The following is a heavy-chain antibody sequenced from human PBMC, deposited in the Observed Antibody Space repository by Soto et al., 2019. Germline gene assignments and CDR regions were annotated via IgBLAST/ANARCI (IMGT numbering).Heavy chain of an antibody. CDR3: ARDQGYGDYELGGAFDI. CDR1: GFTFSSYG. J-gene: IGHJ3*02. V-gene: IGHV3-33*01. CDR2: IWYDGSNK. Sequence: QVQLVESGGGVVQPGRSLRLSCAASGFTFSSYGMHWVRQAPGKGLEWVAVIWYDGSNKYYADSVKGRFTISRDNSKNTLYLQMNSLRAEETAVYYCARDQGYGDYELGGAFDIWGQGTMVTVSS. D-gene: IGHD4-17*01.